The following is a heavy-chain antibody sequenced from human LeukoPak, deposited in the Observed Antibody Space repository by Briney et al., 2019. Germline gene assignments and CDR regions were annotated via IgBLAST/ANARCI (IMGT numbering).Heavy chain of an antibody. D-gene: IGHD3-9*01. CDR3: ARVGGHYDILTGYYSLYYFDY. Sequence: GGSLRLSCAASGFTFSSYSMNWVRQAPGKGLEWVSSISSSSSYIYYADSVKGRFTISGDNAKNSLYLQMNSLRAEDTAVYYCARVGGHYDILTGYYSLYYFDYWGQGTLVTVSS. CDR1: GFTFSSYS. J-gene: IGHJ4*02. CDR2: ISSSSSYI. V-gene: IGHV3-21*01.